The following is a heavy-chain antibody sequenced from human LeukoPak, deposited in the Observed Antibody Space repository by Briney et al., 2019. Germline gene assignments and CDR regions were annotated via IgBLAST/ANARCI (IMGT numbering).Heavy chain of an antibody. Sequence: GGSLRLSCAASGFSFSSYWMSWVRQAPGKGLEWVANIKQDGSEKAYLDSVKGRLSISRDNAYNSLYLQMNSLRAEDTAVYYCAKTVVPAAISDYYYYYYMDVWGKGTTVTVSS. J-gene: IGHJ6*03. CDR1: GFSFSSYW. V-gene: IGHV3-7*03. CDR3: AKTVVPAAISDYYYYYYMDV. CDR2: IKQDGSEK. D-gene: IGHD2-2*02.